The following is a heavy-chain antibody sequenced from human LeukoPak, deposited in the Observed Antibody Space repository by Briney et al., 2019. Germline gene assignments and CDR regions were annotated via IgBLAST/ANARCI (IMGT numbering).Heavy chain of an antibody. CDR3: ARDSPTMDAAFDI. Sequence: SETLSLTCTVSGGSISSYYWSWIRQPPGKGLEWIGYIYYSGSTNYNPSLKSRVTISVDTSKNQFSLKLSSVTAADTAVYYCARDSPTMDAAFDIWGQGTMVTVSS. J-gene: IGHJ3*02. CDR1: GGSISSYY. V-gene: IGHV4-59*01. D-gene: IGHD3-10*01. CDR2: IYYSGST.